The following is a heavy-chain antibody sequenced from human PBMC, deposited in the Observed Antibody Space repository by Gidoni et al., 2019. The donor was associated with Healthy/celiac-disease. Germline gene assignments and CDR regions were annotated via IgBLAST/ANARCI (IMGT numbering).Heavy chain of an antibody. CDR3: AKDLDGYCSSTSCYKALFDY. D-gene: IGHD2-2*02. CDR2: ISGSGGST. CDR1: GFTFSSYA. V-gene: IGHV3-23*01. Sequence: EVQLLESGGGLVQPGGSLRLSCAASGFTFSSYAMSWVRQAPGKGLEWVSAISGSGGSTYYADSVKGRFTISRDNSKNTLYLQMNSLRAEDTAVYYCAKDLDGYCSSTSCYKALFDYWGQGTLVTVSS. J-gene: IGHJ4*02.